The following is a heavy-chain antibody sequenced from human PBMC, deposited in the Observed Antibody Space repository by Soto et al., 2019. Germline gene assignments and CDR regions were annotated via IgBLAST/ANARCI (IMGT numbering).Heavy chain of an antibody. CDR3: ASDSISPTPQFRIAAAGPFDY. V-gene: IGHV1-69*13. D-gene: IGHD6-13*01. CDR1: GGTFISYS. J-gene: IGHJ4*02. Sequence: EASVKVSCKACGGTFISYSISWVGQAPGQGVEWMGGIIPICGTANYAQKFQGKVTITADDSTSTAYMEPSSLRSEETAVYYCASDSISPTPQFRIAAAGPFDYWGQGTLVTVSS. CDR2: IIPICGTA.